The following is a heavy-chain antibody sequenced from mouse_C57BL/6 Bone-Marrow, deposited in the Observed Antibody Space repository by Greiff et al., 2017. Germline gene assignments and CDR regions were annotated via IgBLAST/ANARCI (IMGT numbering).Heavy chain of an antibody. CDR3: VLFYYDYDWCAY. V-gene: IGHV1-81*01. CDR2: IYPRSGNT. CDR1: GYTFTSYG. D-gene: IGHD2-4*01. J-gene: IGHJ3*01. Sequence: QVQLQQSGAELARPGASVKLSCKASGYTFTSYGISWVKQRTGQGLEWIGEIYPRSGNTYYNEKFKGKATLTADKSSSTAYMELRSLTSEDSAVYFGVLFYYDYDWCAYWGQGTLVTFSA.